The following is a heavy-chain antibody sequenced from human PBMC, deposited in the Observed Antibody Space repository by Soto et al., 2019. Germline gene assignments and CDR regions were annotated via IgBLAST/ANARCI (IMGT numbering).Heavy chain of an antibody. CDR2: ISSSGSTI. CDR3: ARIDIVATRAFDY. Sequence: GESLKISCAASGFTFSDYYMSWIRQAPGKGLEWVSYISSSGSTIYYADSVKGRFTISRDNAKNSLYLQMNSLRAEDTAVYYCARIDIVATRAFDYWGQGTLVTVSS. D-gene: IGHD5-12*01. CDR1: GFTFSDYY. V-gene: IGHV3-11*01. J-gene: IGHJ4*02.